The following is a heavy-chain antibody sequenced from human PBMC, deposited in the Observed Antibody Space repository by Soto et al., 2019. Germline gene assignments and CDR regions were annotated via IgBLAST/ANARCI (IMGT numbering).Heavy chain of an antibody. CDR2: INHSGST. V-gene: IGHV4-34*01. J-gene: IGHJ4*01. Sequence: SETLSLTCAVYGGSFSGYYWSWIRQPPGKGLEWIGEINHSGSTNYNPSLKSRVSTSVDTSKNQFSLRLSSVTAADTAVYFCARRHGPDIDAYYWGPGILVTVSS. D-gene: IGHD3-9*01. CDR3: ARRHGPDIDAYY. CDR1: GGSFSGYY.